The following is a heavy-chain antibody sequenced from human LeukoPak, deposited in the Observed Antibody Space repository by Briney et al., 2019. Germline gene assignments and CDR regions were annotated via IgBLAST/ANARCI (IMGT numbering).Heavy chain of an antibody. CDR3: ARGGLSGSGSYWFYFDY. Sequence: SVKVSCKASGGTFSSYAISWVRQAPGQGLEWMGGIIPIFGTANYAQKFQGRVTITADKSTSTAYMELSSLRSEDTAVYYCARGGLSGSGSYWFYFDYWGQGTLVTVSS. D-gene: IGHD3-10*01. J-gene: IGHJ4*02. CDR1: GGTFSSYA. CDR2: IIPIFGTA. V-gene: IGHV1-69*06.